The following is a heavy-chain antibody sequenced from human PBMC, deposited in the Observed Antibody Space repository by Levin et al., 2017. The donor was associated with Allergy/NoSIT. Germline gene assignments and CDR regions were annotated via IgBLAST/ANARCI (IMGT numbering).Heavy chain of an antibody. CDR3: GKDPNGDFVGAFDL. V-gene: IGHV3-23*01. Sequence: LSLTCAASVFLFRTSSLIFFLPSPFQGPEWVSGIGVRDRTYYSDSVRGRFTISRDNFKNTLYLQMNSLRDEDTAVYYCGKDPNGDFVGAFDLWGQGTMVTVSS. D-gene: IGHD4-17*01. CDR2: IGVRDRT. CDR1: VFLFRTSS. J-gene: IGHJ3*01.